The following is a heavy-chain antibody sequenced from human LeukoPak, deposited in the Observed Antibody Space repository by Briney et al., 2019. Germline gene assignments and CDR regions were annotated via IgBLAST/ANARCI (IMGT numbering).Heavy chain of an antibody. Sequence: GGSLRLSCAASGFTFSSYAMSWVRQAPGKGLEWVSAISGSGGSTYYADSVKGRFTISRDNSKNTLYLQMNSLRAEDTAVYYCTTDPLMHLVEVIGSPDFWGQGTLVTVSS. CDR1: GFTFSSYA. D-gene: IGHD2-21*01. CDR3: TTDPLMHLVEVIGSPDF. V-gene: IGHV3-23*01. CDR2: ISGSGGST. J-gene: IGHJ4*02.